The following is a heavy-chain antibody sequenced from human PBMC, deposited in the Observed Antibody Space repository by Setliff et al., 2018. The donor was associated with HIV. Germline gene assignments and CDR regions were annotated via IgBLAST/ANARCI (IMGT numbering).Heavy chain of an antibody. J-gene: IGHJ4*02. CDR2: ISGDGGDT. V-gene: IGHV3-23*01. Sequence: GGSLRLSCAASGFTFSNSAMHWVRQAPGKGLECVAVISGDGGDTYYADSVKGRFAISRDNSKNTLHLQMNSLRVEDTAVYYCAKVPTRIQPRYFDYWGQGTLVTVSS. CDR3: AKVPTRIQPRYFDY. D-gene: IGHD5-18*01. CDR1: GFTFSNSA.